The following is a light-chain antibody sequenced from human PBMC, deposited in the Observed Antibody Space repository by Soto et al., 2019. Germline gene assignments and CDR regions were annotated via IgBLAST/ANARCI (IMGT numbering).Light chain of an antibody. CDR2: DAS. V-gene: IGKV3-20*01. Sequence: EIVLTQSPGTLSLSPGERATRSCRASQSVSSNYLAWYQQKPGQAPRLLIYDASNRATGIPARFSGSGSGTDFTLTISRLEPEDFAVYYCQQYGSSPRTFGQGTKVDI. J-gene: IGKJ1*01. CDR3: QQYGSSPRT. CDR1: QSVSSNY.